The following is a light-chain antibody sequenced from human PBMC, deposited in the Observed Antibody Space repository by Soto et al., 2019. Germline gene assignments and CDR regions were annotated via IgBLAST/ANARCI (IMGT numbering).Light chain of an antibody. V-gene: IGKV3-15*01. CDR3: LQYNNWPPETWT. CDR2: GAS. J-gene: IGKJ1*01. Sequence: IVITPSPTTLSVSPGERATLSCRASQSVSSNLAWYQHRPGQAPRLLINGASTRATGIPGRFSGSGSGTEFNLTISSLQSEDIAVYFCLQYNNWPPETWTFGPGTKVDIK. CDR1: QSVSSN.